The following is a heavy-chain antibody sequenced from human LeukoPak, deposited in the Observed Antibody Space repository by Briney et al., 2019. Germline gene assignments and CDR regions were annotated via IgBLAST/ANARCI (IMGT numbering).Heavy chain of an antibody. V-gene: IGHV4-34*01. J-gene: IGHJ4*02. CDR2: INHSGST. CDR1: GGSFSGYY. Sequence: SETLSLTCAVYGGSFSGYYWSWIRQPPGKGLEWIGEINHSGSTNYNPSLKSRVTISVDTSKNQFSPKLSSVTAADTAVYYCARVRRYYFDYWGQGTLVTVSS. CDR3: ARVRRYYFDY.